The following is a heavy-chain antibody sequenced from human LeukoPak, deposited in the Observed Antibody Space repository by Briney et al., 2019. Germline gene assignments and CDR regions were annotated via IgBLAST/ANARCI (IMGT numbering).Heavy chain of an antibody. J-gene: IGHJ5*02. CDR2: IRYDGSNK. CDR3: AKEGGGTMVRGVIMWFDP. CDR1: GFTFSSYG. V-gene: IGHV3-30*02. D-gene: IGHD3-10*01. Sequence: GGSLRLSCAASGFTFSSYGMHWVRQAPGKGLEWVAFIRYDGSNKYYADPVKGRFTISRDNSKNTLYLQMSSLRAEDTAVYYCAKEGGGTMVRGVIMWFDPWGQGTLVTVSS.